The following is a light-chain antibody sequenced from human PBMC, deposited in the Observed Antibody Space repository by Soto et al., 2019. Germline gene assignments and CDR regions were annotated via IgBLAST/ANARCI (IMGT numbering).Light chain of an antibody. Sequence: QSVLTQPASVSGSPGQSITISCTGTSSDVGGSNYVSWYQQHPRYAPKLMIYDVSNRPSGVSIRFSGSKSGNTASLTISGLHAEDEADYYCISYTSRSPYVVFGVGTKLTVL. J-gene: IGLJ2*01. V-gene: IGLV2-14*01. CDR2: DVS. CDR1: SSDVGGSNY. CDR3: ISYTSRSPYVV.